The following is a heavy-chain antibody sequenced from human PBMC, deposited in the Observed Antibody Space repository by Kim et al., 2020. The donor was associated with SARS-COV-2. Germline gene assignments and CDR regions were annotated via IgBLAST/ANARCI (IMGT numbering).Heavy chain of an antibody. CDR3: VTAAQIVAPHRNS. D-gene: IGHD2-2*01. J-gene: IGHJ4*02. V-gene: IGHV3-23*01. Sequence: YAYSVKGRFTISRDNTKTTLYLQMNSRRAEDTAVYYCVTAAQIVAPHRNSWGQGTLVTVSS.